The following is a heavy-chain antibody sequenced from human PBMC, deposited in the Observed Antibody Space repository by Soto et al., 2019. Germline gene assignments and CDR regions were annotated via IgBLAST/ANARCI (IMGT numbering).Heavy chain of an antibody. D-gene: IGHD3-16*01. Sequence: QAKLQESGPGLVRPSETLSLTCTVSGASLTSGSYYWSWVRQPPGKGLEWIAYIYRSGSTNYNPSLKSRATISVDTSKNQFSLRLTSVTPADTAMYYCARWKYSYADLPGDWFDSWGQGTLVTVSS. CDR1: GASLTSGSYY. J-gene: IGHJ5*01. V-gene: IGHV4-61*01. CDR3: ARWKYSYADLPGDWFDS. CDR2: IYRSGST.